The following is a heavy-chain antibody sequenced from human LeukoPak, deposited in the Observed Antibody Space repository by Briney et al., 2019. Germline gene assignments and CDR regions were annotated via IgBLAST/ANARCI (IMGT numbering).Heavy chain of an antibody. Sequence: GSLRLSCAASGFTFSSYWMSWVRQAPGKGLEWVSAISGSGGSTYYADSVKGRFTISRDNSKNTLYLQMNSLRAEDTAVYYCAKYGYDPFYYYGMDVWGQGTTVTVSS. J-gene: IGHJ6*02. V-gene: IGHV3-23*01. D-gene: IGHD5-12*01. CDR1: GFTFSSYW. CDR2: ISGSGGST. CDR3: AKYGYDPFYYYGMDV.